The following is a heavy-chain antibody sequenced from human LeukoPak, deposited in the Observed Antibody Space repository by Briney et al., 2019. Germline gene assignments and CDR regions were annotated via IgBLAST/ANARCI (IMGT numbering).Heavy chain of an antibody. CDR2: INPNSGGT. CDR1: GYTFTGYY. CDR3: ARDNSVGDYAWWFDP. Sequence: ASVKVSCKASGYTFTGYYMHWVRQAPGQGLEWMGWINPNSGGTNYAQKFQGRVTVTRDTSISTAYMELSRLRSEDTAVYYCARDNSVGDYAWWFDPWGQGTLVTVSS. D-gene: IGHD1-26*01. V-gene: IGHV1-2*02. J-gene: IGHJ5*02.